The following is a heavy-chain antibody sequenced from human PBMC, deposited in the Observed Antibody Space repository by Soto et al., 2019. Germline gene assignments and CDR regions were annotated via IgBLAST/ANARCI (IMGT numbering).Heavy chain of an antibody. D-gene: IGHD3-22*01. J-gene: IGHJ5*02. CDR3: AHRRGYYDSSGYGFDP. V-gene: IGHV2-5*02. CDR1: GFSLSTSGVG. Sequence: QITLKESGPTLVKPTQPLTLTCTFSGFSLSTSGVGVGWIRQPPGKALEWLALIYWDDDKRYSPSLKSRLTIPKDTSKDQVVLTLTNMDPGDTATYCCAHRRGYYDSSGYGFDPWGQGTLVSVSS. CDR2: IYWDDDK.